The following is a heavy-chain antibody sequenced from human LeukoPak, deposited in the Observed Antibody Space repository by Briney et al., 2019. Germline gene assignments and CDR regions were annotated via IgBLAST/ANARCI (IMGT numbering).Heavy chain of an antibody. J-gene: IGHJ4*02. CDR2: ISSSDSII. CDR3: AKDGYSYGLVIGSYFDY. V-gene: IGHV3-48*03. CDR1: GFTFSSYE. D-gene: IGHD5-18*01. Sequence: PGGPLRLSCAASGFTFSSYEMHGVRQAPGKGLGWVSYISSSDSIIYYADSVKGRFTISRDNAKNSLYLQMNSLRAEDTAVYYCAKDGYSYGLVIGSYFDYWGQGTLVTVSS.